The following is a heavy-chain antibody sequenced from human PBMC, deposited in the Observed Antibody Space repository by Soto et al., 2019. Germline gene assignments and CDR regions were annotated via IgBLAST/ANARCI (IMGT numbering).Heavy chain of an antibody. D-gene: IGHD1-26*01. Sequence: GGSLRLSCAASGFTFKNYAMSWVRQAPGKGLEWVSGISWNSGSIGYADSVKGRFTISRDNAKNSLYLQMTSLRAEDTALYYCAKDKSIVGTTGLYYYGMDVWGQGTTVTVSS. CDR2: ISWNSGSI. CDR3: AKDKSIVGTTGLYYYGMDV. J-gene: IGHJ6*02. CDR1: GFTFKNYA. V-gene: IGHV3-9*01.